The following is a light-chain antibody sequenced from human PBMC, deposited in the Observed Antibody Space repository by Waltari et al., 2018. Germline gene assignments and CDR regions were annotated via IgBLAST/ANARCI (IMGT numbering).Light chain of an antibody. J-gene: IGLJ2*01. CDR3: ATWDDSPNGYVL. CDR1: SSNIGSQT. CDR2: SSC. Sequence: QSVLTQPPSASGTPGQRVTISCSGSSSNIGSQTVHWYQQVPGTAPKLLIYSSCLRPSGVPDRFSGSKSGTSASLAISGLQSEDEGDYYCATWDDSPNGYVLFGGGTKLTVL. V-gene: IGLV1-44*01.